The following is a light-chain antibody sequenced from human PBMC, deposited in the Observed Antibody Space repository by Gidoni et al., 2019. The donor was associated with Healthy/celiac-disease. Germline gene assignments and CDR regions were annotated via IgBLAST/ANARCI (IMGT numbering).Light chain of an antibody. CDR1: KLGDKY. J-gene: IGLJ2*01. CDR2: QAS. Sequence: SSELTQPPPVSVSPVQTASITCSGDKLGDKYPCWYQQKPGQSPVLVIYQASKRPSGIPERFSGANSGNTATLTISGTQAMDEADYYCQAWDSSVVFGGGTKLTVL. V-gene: IGLV3-1*01. CDR3: QAWDSSVV.